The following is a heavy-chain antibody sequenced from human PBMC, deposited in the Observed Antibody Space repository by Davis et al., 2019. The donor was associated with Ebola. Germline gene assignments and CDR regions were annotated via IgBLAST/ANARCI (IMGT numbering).Heavy chain of an antibody. Sequence: GGSLRPSCAASGFTFSDYYMSWIRQAPGKGLEWVSYISSSGSTIYYADSVKGRFTISRDNAKNSLYLQMNSLRAEDTAVYYCARDEAAVLGAFDIWGQGTMVTVSS. CDR1: GFTFSDYY. CDR3: ARDEAAVLGAFDI. J-gene: IGHJ3*02. V-gene: IGHV3-11*04. CDR2: ISSSGSTI. D-gene: IGHD6-13*01.